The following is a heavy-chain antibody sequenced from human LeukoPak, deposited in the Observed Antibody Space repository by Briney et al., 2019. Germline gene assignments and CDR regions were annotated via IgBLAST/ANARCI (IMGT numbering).Heavy chain of an antibody. J-gene: IGHJ6*03. CDR1: GGSISSYY. Sequence: SETLSLTCTVSGGSISSYYWSWIRQPPGKGLEWIGYIYYSGSTNYNPSLKSRVTISVDTSKNQFSLKLSSVTAADTAVYYCARVGPPGNYYYYYMDVWGKGTTVTVSS. D-gene: IGHD3/OR15-3a*01. CDR2: IYYSGST. V-gene: IGHV4-59*01. CDR3: ARVGPPGNYYYYYMDV.